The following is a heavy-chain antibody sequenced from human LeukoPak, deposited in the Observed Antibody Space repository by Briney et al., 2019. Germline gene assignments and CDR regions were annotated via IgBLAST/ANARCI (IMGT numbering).Heavy chain of an antibody. CDR2: IYHSGST. Sequence: SETLSLTCTVSGYSISSGYYWGWIRQPPGKGLEWIGSIYHSGSTYYNPSLKSRVTISVDTSKNQFSLKLSSVTPEDTAVYYCARDHYGYFDYWGQGTLVTVSS. V-gene: IGHV4-38-2*02. J-gene: IGHJ4*02. D-gene: IGHD3-16*01. CDR1: GYSISSGYY. CDR3: ARDHYGYFDY.